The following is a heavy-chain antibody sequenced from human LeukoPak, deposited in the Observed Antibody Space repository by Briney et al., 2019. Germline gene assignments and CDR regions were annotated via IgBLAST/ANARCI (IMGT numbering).Heavy chain of an antibody. J-gene: IGHJ1*01. CDR2: IDPDGRDT. D-gene: IGHD2-21*02. CDR1: GFTFNRRW. V-gene: IGHV3-7*01. CDR3: TSWGDTTAEYFQR. Sequence: GGSLRLSCVVSGFTFNRRWMNWVRQAPGKGLEWVAHIDPDGRDTYYVDSVKGRFTISRDNAQNSMYLQMNSLRVEDTAVYYCTSWGDTTAEYFQRWGQGTLVTVSS.